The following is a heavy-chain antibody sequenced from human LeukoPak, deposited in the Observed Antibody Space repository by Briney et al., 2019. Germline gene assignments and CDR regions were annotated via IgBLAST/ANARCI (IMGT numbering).Heavy chain of an antibody. CDR2: IILIFGTA. CDR1: GGTFSSYA. CDR3: AREDVGRYYDSSGYQSSPFDY. V-gene: IGHV1-69*06. D-gene: IGHD3-22*01. Sequence: SVKVSCKASGGTFSSYAISWVRQAPGQGLEWMGRIILIFGTANYAQKFQGRVTITADKSTSTAYMELSSLRSEDTAVYYCAREDVGRYYDSSGYQSSPFDYWGQGTLVTVSS. J-gene: IGHJ4*02.